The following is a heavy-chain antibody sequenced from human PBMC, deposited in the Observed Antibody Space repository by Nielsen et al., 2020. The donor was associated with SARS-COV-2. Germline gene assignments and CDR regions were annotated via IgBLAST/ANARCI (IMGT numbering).Heavy chain of an antibody. CDR3: ASENSGFDF. V-gene: IGHV4-59*12. CDR2: IYSSGSS. Sequence: SETLSLTCTVSGGSISDYFWTWIRQPPGKGLEWIGYIYSSGSSKYSPSLKSRVTISVDTSKNQVSLKVNSVTAADTAVFYCASENSGFDFWGQGTLVTVSS. J-gene: IGHJ4*02. CDR1: GGSISDYF. D-gene: IGHD1-26*01.